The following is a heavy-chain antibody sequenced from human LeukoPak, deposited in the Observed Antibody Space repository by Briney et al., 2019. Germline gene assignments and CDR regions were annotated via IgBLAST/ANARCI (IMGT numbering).Heavy chain of an antibody. J-gene: IGHJ4*02. V-gene: IGHV3-66*02. CDR1: GFTVSGNY. CDR3: ASVRWYYDFWSGYYFDY. Sequence: PGGSLRLSCAASGFTVSGNYMSWVRQAPGKGLEWVSVTYSGGSTYYADSVKGRFTISRDNSKNTLYLQMNSLRAEDTAVYYCASVRWYYDFWSGYYFDYWGQGTLVTVSS. D-gene: IGHD3-3*01. CDR2: TYSGGST.